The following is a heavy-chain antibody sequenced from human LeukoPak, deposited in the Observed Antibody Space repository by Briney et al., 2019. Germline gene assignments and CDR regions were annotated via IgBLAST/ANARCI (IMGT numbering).Heavy chain of an antibody. V-gene: IGHV1-3*01. CDR1: GYTFTSYA. J-gene: IGHJ4*02. CDR2: ISAGSGNT. Sequence: WASVKVSCKASGYTFTSYAIHWVRQAPGQRLEWMGWISAGSGNTKYSQNFQGRVTFISNTSATTAFMELSSLRSEDAAVYYCARDSGSGNNDYWGQGTLVTVSS. CDR3: ARDSGSGNNDY. D-gene: IGHD1-26*01.